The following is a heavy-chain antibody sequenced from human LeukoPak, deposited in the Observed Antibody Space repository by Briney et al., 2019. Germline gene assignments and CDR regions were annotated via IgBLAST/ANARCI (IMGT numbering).Heavy chain of an antibody. V-gene: IGHV3-74*01. CDR3: ARVEGGYSSSWYNWFDP. J-gene: IGHJ5*02. D-gene: IGHD6-13*01. CDR1: GFTFSTYW. CDR2: INTDGSST. Sequence: GGSLRLSCAASGFTFSTYWMHWVRQAPGKGLVWVSRINTDGSSTSYADSVKGRFTISRDNAKNTLYLQMNSLRAEDTAVYYCARVEGGYSSSWYNWFDPWGQGTLVTVSS.